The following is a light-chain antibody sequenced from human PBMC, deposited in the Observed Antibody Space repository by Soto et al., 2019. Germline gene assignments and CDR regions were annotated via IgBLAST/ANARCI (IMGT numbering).Light chain of an antibody. CDR1: QSVVDSY. Sequence: EIVLTQSPGTLSLSPGERATLSCRASQSVVDSYLAWYQQKPGQAPRLLIHGASWRATAIPDRFTGSGSGTDFTLTISRLEPEDFAVYYCQQYGNSPTFGQGTKVDIK. J-gene: IGKJ1*01. V-gene: IGKV3-20*01. CDR2: GAS. CDR3: QQYGNSPT.